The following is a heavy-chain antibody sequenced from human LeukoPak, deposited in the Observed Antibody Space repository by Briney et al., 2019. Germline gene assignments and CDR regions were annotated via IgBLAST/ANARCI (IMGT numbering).Heavy chain of an antibody. J-gene: IGHJ4*02. Sequence: PSETLSLTCTVSGGSISSSSYYWGWIRQPPGKGLEWIGSIYYSGSTYYNPSLKSRVTISVDTSKNQFSLKLSSVTAADTAVYYCARCTATDYVWGSYLSYYFDYWGQGTLVTVSS. D-gene: IGHD3-16*02. V-gene: IGHV4-39*07. CDR2: IYYSGST. CDR1: GGSISSSSYY. CDR3: ARCTATDYVWGSYLSYYFDY.